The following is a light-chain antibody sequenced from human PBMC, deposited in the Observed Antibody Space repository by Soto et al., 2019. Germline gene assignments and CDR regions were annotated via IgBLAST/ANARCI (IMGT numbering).Light chain of an antibody. Sequence: HSALTQPPSASGSPGQSVTISCTGTSSDVGGYDYVSWYQQHPGKAPKLMIYEVTKRPSGVPDRFSGSKSGNTASLTVSGLQAEDEADYYCSSYAGSNFWVFGGGTKLTVL. CDR2: EVT. CDR3: SSYAGSNFWV. CDR1: SSDVGGYDY. V-gene: IGLV2-8*01. J-gene: IGLJ3*02.